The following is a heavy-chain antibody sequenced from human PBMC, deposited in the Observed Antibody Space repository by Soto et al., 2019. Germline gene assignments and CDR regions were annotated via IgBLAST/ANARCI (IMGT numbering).Heavy chain of an antibody. J-gene: IGHJ4*02. CDR3: ARVRVRFLEWLGSEG. V-gene: IGHV1-69*12. D-gene: IGHD3-3*01. CDR1: GGTFSSYA. CDR2: IIPIFGTA. Sequence: QVQLVQSGAEVEKPGSSVKVSCKASGGTFSSYAISWVRQAPGQGLEWMGGIIPIFGTANYAQKFQGRVTITADASTSTAYMGLSSLRSEDTAVYYCARVRVRFLEWLGSEGWGQGTLVTVSS.